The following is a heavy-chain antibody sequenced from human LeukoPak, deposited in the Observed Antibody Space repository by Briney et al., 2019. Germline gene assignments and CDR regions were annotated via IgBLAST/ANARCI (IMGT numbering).Heavy chain of an antibody. CDR1: GYTLTELS. CDR2: FDPEDGET. V-gene: IGHV1-24*01. J-gene: IGHJ4*02. D-gene: IGHD3-10*01. Sequence: GASVKVSCKVSGYTLTELSMHWVRQAPGKGLEWMGGFDPEDGETIYAQKFQGRVTMTEDTSTDTAHMELSSLRSEDTAVYYCATDRSYYGSGSYYRPFFDYWGQGTLVTVSS. CDR3: ATDRSYYGSGSYYRPFFDY.